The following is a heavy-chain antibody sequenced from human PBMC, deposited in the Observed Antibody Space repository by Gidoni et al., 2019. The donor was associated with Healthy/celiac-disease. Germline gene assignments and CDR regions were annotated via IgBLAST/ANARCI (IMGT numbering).Heavy chain of an antibody. CDR1: GFTFSSYA. CDR2: ISGSGGST. J-gene: IGHJ3*02. CDR3: ARAPLPADAFDI. V-gene: IGHV3-23*01. Sequence: EVQLLESGGGLVQPGGSLRLSWAASGFTFSSYAMSWVRQAPGKGLEWVSAISGSGGSTYYADSVKGRFTISRDNSKNTLYLQMNSLRAEDTAVYYCARAPLPADAFDIWGQGTMVTVSS.